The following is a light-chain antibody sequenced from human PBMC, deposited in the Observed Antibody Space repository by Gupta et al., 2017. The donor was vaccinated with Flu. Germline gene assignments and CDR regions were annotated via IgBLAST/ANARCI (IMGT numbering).Light chain of an antibody. Sequence: GGDDIGGKSVHWYQQKPGQAPVLVVYDDSDRPSGIPERFSGSNTGDTATLTISRVEAGDEADYYCQVWDSRSDHYVFGTGTKVTVL. J-gene: IGLJ1*01. CDR1: DIGGKS. CDR2: DDS. V-gene: IGLV3-21*02. CDR3: QVWDSRSDHYV.